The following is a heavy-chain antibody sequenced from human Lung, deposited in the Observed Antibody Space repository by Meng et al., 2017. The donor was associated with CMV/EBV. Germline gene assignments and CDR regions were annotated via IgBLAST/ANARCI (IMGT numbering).Heavy chain of an antibody. CDR1: GYTFTSYG. V-gene: IGHV1-18*01. CDR3: ARDGASHPYYFDY. Sequence: KAAGYTFTSYGNSWVRQAPGQGLEWMGWISAYHGNTNYAQKLQGRVTMTTDTSTSTAYMELRSLRSDDTAVYYCARDGASHPYYFDYWGQGTLVTVSS. CDR2: ISAYHGNT. D-gene: IGHD4-17*01. J-gene: IGHJ4*02.